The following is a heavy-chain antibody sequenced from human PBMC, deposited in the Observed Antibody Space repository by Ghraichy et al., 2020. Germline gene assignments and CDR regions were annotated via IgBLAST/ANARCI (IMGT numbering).Heavy chain of an antibody. Sequence: GGSLRLSCAASGFTFSSYWMHWVRQAPGKGLVWVSRINSDGSSTSYADSVKGRFTISRDNAKNTLYLQMNSLRAEDTAVYYCARFSGDYYYGMDVWGQGTTVTVSS. CDR2: INSDGSST. J-gene: IGHJ6*02. D-gene: IGHD3-10*01. CDR1: GFTFSSYW. CDR3: ARFSGDYYYGMDV. V-gene: IGHV3-74*01.